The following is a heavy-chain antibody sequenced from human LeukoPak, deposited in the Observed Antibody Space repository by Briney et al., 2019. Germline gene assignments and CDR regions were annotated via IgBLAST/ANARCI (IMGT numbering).Heavy chain of an antibody. D-gene: IGHD3-10*01. CDR3: ATDRAWFDP. V-gene: IGHV3-15*01. J-gene: IGHJ5*02. CDR2: IKSKIGGATA. Sequence: PGGSLRLSCAASGITFSTAWLSWFRQAPGKGLEWVGRIKSKIGGATADYAAPVKDRFTISRDDSKNTLYLQMNSLKTEDTAVYYCATDRAWFDPWGQATLVTVSS. CDR1: GITFSTAW.